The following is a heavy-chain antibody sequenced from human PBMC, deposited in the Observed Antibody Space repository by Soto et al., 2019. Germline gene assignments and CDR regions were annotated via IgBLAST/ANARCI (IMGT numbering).Heavy chain of an antibody. J-gene: IGHJ6*02. CDR3: ARDPIVVVPAAIRLYYYYGMDV. D-gene: IGHD2-2*01. CDR2: IYTSGST. Sequence: QVQLQESGPGLVKPSDTLSLTCTVSGGSISSYYWSWIRQPAGKGLELIGRIYTSGSTNYNPSLKSRVTMSVDTSKNQFSLQLSAVTAADTAVYYCARDPIVVVPAAIRLYYYYGMDVWGQGTTVTVSS. V-gene: IGHV4-4*07. CDR1: GGSISSYY.